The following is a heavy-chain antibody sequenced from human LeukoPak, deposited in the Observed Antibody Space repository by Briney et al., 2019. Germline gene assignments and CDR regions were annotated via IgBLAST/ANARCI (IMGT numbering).Heavy chain of an antibody. D-gene: IGHD3-10*01. CDR3: ARVELNYYGSGSYPHY. Sequence: GGSLRLSCAASGFTFSSYSMIWVRQAPGKGLEWVSSISSSSSYIYYADSVKGRFTISRDNAKNSLYLQMTSLRAEDTAVYYCARVELNYYGSGSYPHYWGQGTLVTASS. V-gene: IGHV3-21*01. CDR2: ISSSSSYI. CDR1: GFTFSSYS. J-gene: IGHJ4*02.